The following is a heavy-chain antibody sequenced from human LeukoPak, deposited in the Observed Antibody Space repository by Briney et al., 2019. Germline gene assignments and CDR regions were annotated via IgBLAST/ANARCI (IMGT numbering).Heavy chain of an antibody. CDR2: INHSGGT. J-gene: IGHJ5*02. V-gene: IGHV4-34*01. CDR3: ARDRPVSGANWFDP. CDR1: GGSFSGYS. D-gene: IGHD2-8*02. Sequence: SETLSLTCAIYGGSFSGYSWSWIRQPPGKGLEWIGEINHSGGTNYHPSLKSRVTISVDTSKNQFSLKLSSVTAADTAVYYCARDRPVSGANWFDPWGQGALVTVSS.